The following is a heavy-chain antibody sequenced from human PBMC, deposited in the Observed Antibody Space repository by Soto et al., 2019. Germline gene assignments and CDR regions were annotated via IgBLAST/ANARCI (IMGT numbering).Heavy chain of an antibody. J-gene: IGHJ4*02. CDR1: GGSVSSAGYA. V-gene: IGHV4-61*08. Sequence: QVQLQESGPGLVKPSETLSLTCAVSGGSVSSAGYAWSWIRQPPGKGLEWIGYSESVNYNPPLKSRVTISVDTSKNQFSLRLHAGTAADTAVYYCARDRWGSIDYWGQGTLVTVSS. CDR3: ARDRWGSIDY. CDR2: SESV. D-gene: IGHD7-27*01.